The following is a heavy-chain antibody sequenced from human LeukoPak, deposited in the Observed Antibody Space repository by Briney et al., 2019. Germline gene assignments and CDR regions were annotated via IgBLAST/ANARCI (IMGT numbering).Heavy chain of an antibody. D-gene: IGHD3-9*01. J-gene: IGHJ5*02. Sequence: SVKVSCKASGGTFCSYAISWVRQAPGQGLEWMGGIIPIFGTANYAQKFQGRVTITTDESTSTAYMELSSLRSEDTAVYYCARDCPDILTGYATYNWFDPWGQGTLVTVSS. CDR1: GGTFCSYA. CDR3: ARDCPDILTGYATYNWFDP. CDR2: IIPIFGTA. V-gene: IGHV1-69*05.